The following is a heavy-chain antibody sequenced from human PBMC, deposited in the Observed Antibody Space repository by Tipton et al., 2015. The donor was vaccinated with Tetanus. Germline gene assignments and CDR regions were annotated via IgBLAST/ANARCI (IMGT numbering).Heavy chain of an antibody. V-gene: IGHV4-34*01. Sequence: GLVKPSETLSLTCNVSGGSITSYYWSWIRQRPGRGLEWIGEIHPSGITTCNPSLESRVTLSQDTSKSQFSLKLNSVTAADTAVYYCARGVDRTKAGIDWGQGTLVTVSS. D-gene: IGHD5-12*01. CDR2: IHPSGIT. CDR1: GGSITSYY. J-gene: IGHJ4*02. CDR3: ARGVDRTKAGID.